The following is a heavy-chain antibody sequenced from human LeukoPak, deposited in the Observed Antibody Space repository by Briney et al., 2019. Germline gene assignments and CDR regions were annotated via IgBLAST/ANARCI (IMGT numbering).Heavy chain of an antibody. CDR2: IIPIFGTA. Sequence: SVKVSCKASGGTFSSYAISWVRQAPGQGLEWMGGIIPIFGTANYAQKFQGRVTITADESTSTAYMELSSLRSEDTAVYYCARARYCSGGSCSAGWFDPWGQGTLVTVSS. V-gene: IGHV1-69*13. CDR3: ARARYCSGGSCSAGWFDP. CDR1: GGTFSSYA. D-gene: IGHD2-15*01. J-gene: IGHJ5*02.